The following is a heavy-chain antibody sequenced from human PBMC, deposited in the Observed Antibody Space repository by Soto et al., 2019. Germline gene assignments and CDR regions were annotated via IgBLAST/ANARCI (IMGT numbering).Heavy chain of an antibody. CDR1: GGSFSGYY. Sequence: QVQLQQWGAGLLKPSETLSLTCAVYGGSFSGYYWSWIRQPPGKGLEWIGEINHSGSTNYNPSLKSRVTIPVDTSKNQFSLKLSSVTAADTAVYYCARDDFWSGYPRSLDAFDIWGQGTMVTVSS. V-gene: IGHV4-34*01. CDR3: ARDDFWSGYPRSLDAFDI. D-gene: IGHD3-3*01. J-gene: IGHJ3*02. CDR2: INHSGST.